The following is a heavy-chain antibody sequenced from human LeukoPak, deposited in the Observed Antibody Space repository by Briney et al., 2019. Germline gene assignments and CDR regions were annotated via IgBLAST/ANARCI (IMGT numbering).Heavy chain of an antibody. CDR3: ARLDMIRPYYFDY. V-gene: IGHV3-7*01. Sequence: GGSLRLSCAASGFTFSSYWMSWVRQAPGKGLEWVANIKQDGSEKYYVDSVKGRFTISRDNAKNSLYLQMNSLRAEDTAVYYCARLDMIRPYYFDYWGQGTLVTVSS. CDR2: IKQDGSEK. D-gene: IGHD3-22*01. J-gene: IGHJ4*02. CDR1: GFTFSSYW.